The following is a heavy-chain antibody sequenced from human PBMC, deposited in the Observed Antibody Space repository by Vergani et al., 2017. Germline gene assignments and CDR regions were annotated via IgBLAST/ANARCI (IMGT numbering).Heavy chain of an antibody. CDR3: ARGHFKTLLRVGNWLDP. Sequence: QVQLQQWGAGLLKPSETLSLTCAVYGGSFSGYYWSWIRQPPGKGLEWIGEINHSGSTNYNQSLKSGVTISVDTSKNQFSLKLSSVTAADTAVYYCARGHFKTLLRVGNWLDPWGQGTLVTVSS. V-gene: IGHV4-34*01. J-gene: IGHJ5*02. D-gene: IGHD1-26*01. CDR1: GGSFSGYY. CDR2: INHSGST.